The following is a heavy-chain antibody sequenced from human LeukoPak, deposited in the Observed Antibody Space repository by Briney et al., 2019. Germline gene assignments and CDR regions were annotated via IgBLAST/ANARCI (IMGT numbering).Heavy chain of an antibody. J-gene: IGHJ6*02. CDR1: GGSISSYY. CDR2: IYSGST. D-gene: IGHD6-13*01. CDR3: ARRGSSWSYYYYYYGMDV. V-gene: IGHV4-59*01. Sequence: KASETLSLTCTVSGGSISSYYWNWIRQPPGKGLEWIGYIYSGSTNYNPSLKSRVTISVDTSKNQFSLKLTSVTAADTAVYYCARRGSSWSYYYYYYGMDVWGQGTTVTVSS.